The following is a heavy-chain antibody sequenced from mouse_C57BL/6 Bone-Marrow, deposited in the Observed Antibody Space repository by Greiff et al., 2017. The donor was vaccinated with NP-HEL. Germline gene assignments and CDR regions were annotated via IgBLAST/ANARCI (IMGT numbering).Heavy chain of an antibody. V-gene: IGHV1-69*01. CDR1: GYTFTSYW. Sequence: QVQLQQPGAELVMPGASVKLSCKASGYTFTSYWMHWVKQRPGQGLEWIGEIDPSDSYTNYNQKFKGKSTLTVDKSSSTAYMQLSSLTSEDSAVYSCARREDYAMDYWGQGTSVTVSS. CDR3: ARREDYAMDY. J-gene: IGHJ4*01. CDR2: IDPSDSYT.